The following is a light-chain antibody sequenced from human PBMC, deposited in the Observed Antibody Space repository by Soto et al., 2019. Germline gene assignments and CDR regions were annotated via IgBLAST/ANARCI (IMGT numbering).Light chain of an antibody. V-gene: IGKV3-20*01. CDR2: AAS. CDR3: QQYAVSPIT. Sequence: EIVLTQSPVTLSLSPGEGATLSCRASHTVSKNYLAWYQQKAGQAPRLVIYAASTRATGIPDRFSGSGSGTDFTLTISRLEPEDFAVFYCQQYAVSPITFGQGTRLEIK. J-gene: IGKJ5*01. CDR1: HTVSKNY.